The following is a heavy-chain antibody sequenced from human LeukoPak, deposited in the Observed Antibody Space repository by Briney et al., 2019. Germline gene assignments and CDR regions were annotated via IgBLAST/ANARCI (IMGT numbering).Heavy chain of an antibody. CDR1: GFTFSSYN. J-gene: IGHJ4*02. Sequence: GGSLRLSCAASGFTFSSYNMNWVRQAPGKGLEWVSSISSSSSYIYYADSVRGRFTISRDNAKNSLYLQMNSLRAEDTAVYYCARGRDGSQSPIDDWGQGTLVTVSS. CDR2: ISSSSSYI. D-gene: IGHD5-24*01. CDR3: ARGRDGSQSPIDD. V-gene: IGHV3-21*01.